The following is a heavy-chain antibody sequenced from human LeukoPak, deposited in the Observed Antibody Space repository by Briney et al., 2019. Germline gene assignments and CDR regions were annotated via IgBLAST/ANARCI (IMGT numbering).Heavy chain of an antibody. D-gene: IGHD2-15*01. CDR1: GGSISSYY. CDR3: ARGPSGYYYYGMVV. J-gene: IGHJ6*02. V-gene: IGHV4-59*01. CDR2: IYYSGST. Sequence: SETLSLTCTVSGGSISSYYWSWIRQPPGKGLEWIGYIYYSGSTNYNPSLKSRVTISVDTSKNQFSLKLSSVTAADTAVYYCARGPSGYYYYGMVVWGQGTTVTVSS.